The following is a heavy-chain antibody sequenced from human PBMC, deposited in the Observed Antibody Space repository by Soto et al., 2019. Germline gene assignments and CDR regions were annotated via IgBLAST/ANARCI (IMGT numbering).Heavy chain of an antibody. Sequence: ASVKVSCKASGYTFTSYGISWVRQAPGQGLEWMGWISAYNGNTNYAQKLQGRVTMTTDTSTSTAYMELRSLRSDDTAVYYCARGSSYYDFWSGYLAYWGRGTLVTVSS. CDR1: GYTFTSYG. CDR3: ARGSSYYDFWSGYLAY. D-gene: IGHD3-3*01. V-gene: IGHV1-18*04. J-gene: IGHJ4*02. CDR2: ISAYNGNT.